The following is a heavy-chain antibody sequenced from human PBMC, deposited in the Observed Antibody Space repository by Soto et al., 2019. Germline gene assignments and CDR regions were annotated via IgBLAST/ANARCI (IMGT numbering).Heavy chain of an antibody. V-gene: IGHV4-31*03. J-gene: IGHJ5*02. D-gene: IGHD2-2*01. CDR1: GGSISSGGYY. CDR3: AREEDQLLFGNSGGFDP. CDR2: IYYSGST. Sequence: SETLSLTCTVSGGSISSGGYYWSWIRQHPGKGLEWIGYIYYSGSTYYNPSLKSRVTISVDTSKNQFSLKLSSVTAADTAVYYCAREEDQLLFGNSGGFDPCGQGTLVTVSS.